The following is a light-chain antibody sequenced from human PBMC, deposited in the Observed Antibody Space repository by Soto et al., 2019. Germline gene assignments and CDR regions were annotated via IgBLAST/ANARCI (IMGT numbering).Light chain of an antibody. CDR2: GAS. J-gene: IGKJ5*01. CDR1: QSVSSSY. Sequence: EIVLTQSPGTLSLSPGERATLSCRASQSVSSSYLAWYQQKPGQAPRLLICGASSRATGIPDRFSGSGSGTDFTLTISRLEPEDFAVYYCQQYGSSPTFGQGTRRRL. CDR3: QQYGSSPT. V-gene: IGKV3-20*01.